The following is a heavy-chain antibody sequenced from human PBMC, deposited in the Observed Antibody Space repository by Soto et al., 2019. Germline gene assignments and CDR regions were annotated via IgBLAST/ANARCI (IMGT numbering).Heavy chain of an antibody. V-gene: IGHV3-33*01. J-gene: IGHJ4*02. CDR1: GFAVRSFD. CDR3: VTKTIDDFDY. D-gene: IGHD3-3*01. Sequence: QVQLVESGGDVVQPGRSLRLSCRASGFAVRSFDMHWVRQAPGKGLEWVAAIRNDVTVRNYGGSVEGRFTISRDNSKNTLFLEMNKLRVEDTALYHCVTKTIDDFDYWGQGTMVTVSS. CDR2: IRNDVTVR.